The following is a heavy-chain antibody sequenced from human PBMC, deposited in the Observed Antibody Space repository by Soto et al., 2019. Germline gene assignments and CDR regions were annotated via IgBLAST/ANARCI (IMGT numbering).Heavy chain of an antibody. CDR1: GFTFSSYG. V-gene: IGHV3-33*01. CDR3: ARGTYYDFWSGQYYYGMDV. CDR2: IWYDGSNK. D-gene: IGHD3-3*01. Sequence: SLRLSCAASGFTFSSYGMHWVRQAPGKGLEWVAVIWYDGSNKYYTDSVKGRFTISRDNSKNTLYLQMNSLRAEDTAVYYCARGTYYDFWSGQYYYGMDVWGQGTTVTVSS. J-gene: IGHJ6*02.